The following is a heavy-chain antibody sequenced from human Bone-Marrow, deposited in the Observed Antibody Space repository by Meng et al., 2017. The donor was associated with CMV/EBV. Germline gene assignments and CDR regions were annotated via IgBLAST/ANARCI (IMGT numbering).Heavy chain of an antibody. Sequence: GESLKISCAASGFTFSSYSMNWVRQAPGKGLEWVSSISSSGTYIYYADSVKGRFTISRDNAQNSLYLQMNSLRAEDTAVYYCARVGCSSTSCYYRWLGVYYFDYWGQGTLVTVSS. V-gene: IGHV3-21*01. CDR2: ISSSGTYI. CDR3: ARVGCSSTSCYYRWLGVYYFDY. J-gene: IGHJ4*02. CDR1: GFTFSSYS. D-gene: IGHD2-2*01.